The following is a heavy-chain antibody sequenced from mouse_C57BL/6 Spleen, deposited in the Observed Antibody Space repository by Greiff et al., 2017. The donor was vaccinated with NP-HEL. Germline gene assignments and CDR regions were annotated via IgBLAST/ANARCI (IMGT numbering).Heavy chain of an antibody. CDR3: ARGDYYGSRPWFAY. V-gene: IGHV5-17*01. Sequence: EVQGVESGGGLVKPGGSLKLSCAASGFTFSDYGMHWVRQAPEKGLEWVAYISSGSSTIYYADTVKGRFTISRDNAKNTLFLQMTSLRSEDTAMYYCARGDYYGSRPWFAYWGQGTLVTVSA. CDR1: GFTFSDYG. J-gene: IGHJ3*01. D-gene: IGHD1-1*01. CDR2: ISSGSSTI.